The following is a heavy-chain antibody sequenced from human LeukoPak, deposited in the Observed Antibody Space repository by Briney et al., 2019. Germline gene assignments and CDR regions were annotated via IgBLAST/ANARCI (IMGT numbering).Heavy chain of an antibody. Sequence: ASVKVSCKASGYTFTSYYMHWVRQAPGQGLEWMGIINPSGGSTSYAQKFQGRVTITADKSTSTAYMELSSLRSEDTAVYYCARAHSTGQGTFDYWGQGTLVTVSS. CDR2: INPSGGST. J-gene: IGHJ4*02. CDR3: ARAHSTGQGTFDY. V-gene: IGHV1-46*01. D-gene: IGHD1-1*01. CDR1: GYTFTSYY.